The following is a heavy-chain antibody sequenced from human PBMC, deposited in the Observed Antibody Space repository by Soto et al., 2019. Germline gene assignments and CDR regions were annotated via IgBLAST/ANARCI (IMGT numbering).Heavy chain of an antibody. D-gene: IGHD6-6*01. Sequence: PSETVSLTCAVYGGSFSGYYWTWIRQPPGKGLEWIGEIHHSGNTTPNPSLKSRVTISLDMSKTQFSLKLSSVTAADTAVYYCARGFHSSALFSRYTKFDNWGQGTLVTVSS. CDR1: GGSFSGYY. V-gene: IGHV4-34*01. CDR2: IHHSGNT. J-gene: IGHJ4*02. CDR3: ARGFHSSALFSRYTKFDN.